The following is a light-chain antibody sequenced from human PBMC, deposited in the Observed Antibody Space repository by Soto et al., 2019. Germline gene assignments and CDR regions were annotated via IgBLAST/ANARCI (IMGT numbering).Light chain of an antibody. V-gene: IGLV2-8*01. CDR2: EVS. CDR3: SSFAGINNLV. CDR1: SSDVGGYNY. J-gene: IGLJ2*01. Sequence: QSALTQPPSASGSPGQSVTISCTGTSSDVGGYNYVSWYQQHPGKAPKLMISEVSKRPSGVPDRFSGSKSGNTASLTVSGLQAEDEADYYCSSFAGINNLVFGGGTKLTVL.